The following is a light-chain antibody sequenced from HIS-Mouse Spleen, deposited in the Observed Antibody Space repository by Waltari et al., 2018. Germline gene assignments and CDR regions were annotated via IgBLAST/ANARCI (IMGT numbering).Light chain of an antibody. J-gene: IGKJ3*01. Sequence: DIQMTQSPSSLSASVGDRVTITCQASQDISNYLNWYPQTPGKAPKLLIYDASNLETGVPSRFSGSGSGTDFTFTISSLQPEDIATYYCQQYDNLPPFTFGPGTKVDIK. CDR2: DAS. CDR3: QQYDNLPPFT. CDR1: QDISNY. V-gene: IGKV1-33*01.